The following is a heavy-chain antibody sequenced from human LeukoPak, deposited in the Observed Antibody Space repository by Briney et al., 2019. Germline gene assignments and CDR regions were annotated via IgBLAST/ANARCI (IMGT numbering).Heavy chain of an antibody. CDR2: IHTLGTT. D-gene: IGHD2-15*01. CDR3: VRGQGNCSGGSCYYLEA. CDR1: GDSIGNDYYY. Sequence: SETLSLTCSVSGDSIGNDYYYYSWIRQPAGKGLEWLGRIHTLGTTDYNPSLKSRVTISSDTSKNQLSLRLTSVTVADTAVYYCVRGQGNCSGGSCYYLEAWGQGTLVTVSS. V-gene: IGHV4-61*02. J-gene: IGHJ4*02.